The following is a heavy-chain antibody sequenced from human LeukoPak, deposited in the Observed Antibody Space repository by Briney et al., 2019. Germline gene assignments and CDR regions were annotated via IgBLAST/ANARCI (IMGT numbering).Heavy chain of an antibody. CDR3: ARYPIFGVVNYFDY. CDR2: INPNSGGT. D-gene: IGHD3-3*01. CDR1: GGTFSSYA. Sequence: ASVKVSCKASGGTFSSYAISWVRQAPGQGLEWMGWINPNSGGTNYAQKFQGRVTMTRDTSISTAYMELSRLRSDDTAVYYCARYPIFGVVNYFDYWGQGTLVTVSS. V-gene: IGHV1-2*02. J-gene: IGHJ4*02.